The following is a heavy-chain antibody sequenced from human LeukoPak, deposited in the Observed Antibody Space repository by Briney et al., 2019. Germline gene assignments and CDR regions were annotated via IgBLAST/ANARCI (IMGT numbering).Heavy chain of an antibody. Sequence: GGSLRLSCAASGFTFSSYWMSWVRQAPGKGLEWVANIKQDGSEKYYVDSVKGRFTISRDNAENSLYLQMNSLRADDTAAYYCAKTKVVAATRATGFDYWGRGTLVIVSS. CDR1: GFTFSSYW. D-gene: IGHD2-15*01. J-gene: IGHJ4*02. V-gene: IGHV3-7*03. CDR3: AKTKVVAATRATGFDY. CDR2: IKQDGSEK.